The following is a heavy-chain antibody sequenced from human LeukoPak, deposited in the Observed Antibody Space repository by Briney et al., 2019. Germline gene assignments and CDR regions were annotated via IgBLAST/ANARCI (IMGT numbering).Heavy chain of an antibody. J-gene: IGHJ4*02. CDR2: ISGSGGST. D-gene: IGHD6-13*01. CDR1: GFTFSSYA. Sequence: GGSLRLSCAASGFTFSSYAMSWVRQAPGKGLEWVSAISGSGGSTYYADSVKGRFTISRDNSKNTLYLQMNSLRAEDTAVYYCAKDRRGSSWPYYFDYWGQGTLVTVSS. V-gene: IGHV3-23*01. CDR3: AKDRRGSSWPYYFDY.